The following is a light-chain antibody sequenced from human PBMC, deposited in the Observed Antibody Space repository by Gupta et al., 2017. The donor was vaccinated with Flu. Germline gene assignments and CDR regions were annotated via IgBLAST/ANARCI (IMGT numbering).Light chain of an antibody. CDR1: QSVSNSY. CDR2: GAS. Sequence: EIVLTQFPGTLSLSPGERATLSCRASQSVSNSYLAWYQQKAGQPPRLLMYGASSRATGTPDRFSGSGSGTDFTLTISRLEPEDFAVYYCQQYGNSPPYTFGQGTKLEIK. V-gene: IGKV3-20*01. J-gene: IGKJ2*01. CDR3: QQYGNSPPYT.